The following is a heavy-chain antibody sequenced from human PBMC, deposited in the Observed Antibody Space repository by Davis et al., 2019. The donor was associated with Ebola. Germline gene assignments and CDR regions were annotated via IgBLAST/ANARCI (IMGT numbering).Heavy chain of an antibody. J-gene: IGHJ4*02. D-gene: IGHD7-27*01. CDR2: INPSGGST. Sequence: ASVTVSCKPSVYTFTSSYIHWLRLSPGQGLEWMGIINPSGGSTSYAQKFQGRVTMTRDTSTSTVYMELSRLRSEDTAVYYCASSVGMWANYWGQGTLVTVSS. CDR3: ASSVGMWANY. V-gene: IGHV1-46*01. CDR1: VYTFTSSY.